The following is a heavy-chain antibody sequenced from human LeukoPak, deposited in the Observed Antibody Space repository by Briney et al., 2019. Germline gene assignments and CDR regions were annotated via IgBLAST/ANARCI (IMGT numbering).Heavy chain of an antibody. Sequence: ASVKVSCKASGGTFSSYAISWVRQAPGQGLEWMGGIIPIFGTANYAQKFQGRVTITADESTSTAYMELSSLRSEDTAVYYCARGEWVGYSSSWYPIYFDYWGQGTLVTVSS. V-gene: IGHV1-69*13. CDR1: GGTFSSYA. J-gene: IGHJ4*02. CDR3: ARGEWVGYSSSWYPIYFDY. D-gene: IGHD6-13*01. CDR2: IIPIFGTA.